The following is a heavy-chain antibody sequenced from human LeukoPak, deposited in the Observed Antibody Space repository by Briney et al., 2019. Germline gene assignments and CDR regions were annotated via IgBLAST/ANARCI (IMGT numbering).Heavy chain of an antibody. J-gene: IGHJ4*02. CDR3: AKVMRSWYFDY. V-gene: IGHV3-23*01. CDR2: ITGSGGST. D-gene: IGHD3-10*01. Sequence: PGGSLRLSCTASGFTFSSFGIHWVRQAPGKGLEWVSAITGSGGSTNYADSVKGRFTISRDNSKNTLYLQMNSLRAEDTAVYYCAKVMRSWYFDYWGQGTLVTVSS. CDR1: GFTFSSFG.